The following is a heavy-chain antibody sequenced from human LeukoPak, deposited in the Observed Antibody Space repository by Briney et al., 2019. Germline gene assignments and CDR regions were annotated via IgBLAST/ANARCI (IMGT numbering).Heavy chain of an antibody. D-gene: IGHD3-22*01. CDR2: IIVGSGNK. V-gene: IGHV1-58*01. Sequence: GASVKVSCKASGFTFTSSAVQWVRQARGQRLEWIGGIIVGSGNKYFAQKFQERVSITRDISTSTAYMELSSLRSEDTAVYYCAARPDYYDSSGYSYYFDFWGQGTLVSVSS. J-gene: IGHJ4*02. CDR1: GFTFTSSA. CDR3: AARPDYYDSSGYSYYFDF.